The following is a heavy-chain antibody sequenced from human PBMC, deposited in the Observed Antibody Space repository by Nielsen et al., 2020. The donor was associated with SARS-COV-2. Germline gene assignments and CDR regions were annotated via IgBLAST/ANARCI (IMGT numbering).Heavy chain of an antibody. CDR1: GYTFTNNY. CDR2: INPSDGGT. CDR3: ARGGLEQWLPYYFDY. D-gene: IGHD6-19*01. V-gene: IGHV1-46*01. J-gene: IGHJ4*02. Sequence: ASVKVSCKASGYTFTNNYMHWVRQAPGQGLEWMGLINPSDGGTTYAQRFQDRVTMTTDTSTSTAYMELRSLTSDDTAVYYCARGGLEQWLPYYFDYWGQGTLVTVSS.